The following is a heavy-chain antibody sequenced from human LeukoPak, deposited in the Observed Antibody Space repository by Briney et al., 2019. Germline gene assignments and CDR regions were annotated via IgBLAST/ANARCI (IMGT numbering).Heavy chain of an antibody. CDR1: GFTFSSYG. Sequence: GGSLRLSRAASGFTFSSYGMHWVRQAPGKGLVWVSRINTDGSSTTYADSVKGRFTISRDNAKNTLYLEMNSLRAEDTAVYYCARDRYCTTTRCSDYWGQGTLVTVSS. J-gene: IGHJ4*02. V-gene: IGHV3-74*03. CDR3: ARDRYCTTTRCSDY. CDR2: INTDGSST. D-gene: IGHD2-2*01.